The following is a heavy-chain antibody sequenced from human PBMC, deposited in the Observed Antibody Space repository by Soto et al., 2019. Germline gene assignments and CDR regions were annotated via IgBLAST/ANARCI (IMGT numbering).Heavy chain of an antibody. J-gene: IGHJ3*02. CDR1: GFTFSSYG. D-gene: IGHD2-21*01. CDR2: IWYDGSNK. CDR3: ARDPGETDAFDI. V-gene: IGHV3-33*01. Sequence: GGSLRLSCAASGFTFSSYGMHWVRQAPGKGLEWVAVIWYDGSNKYYADSVKGRFTISRDDSKNTLYLQMNSLRAEDTAVYYCARDPGETDAFDIWGQGTMVTVS.